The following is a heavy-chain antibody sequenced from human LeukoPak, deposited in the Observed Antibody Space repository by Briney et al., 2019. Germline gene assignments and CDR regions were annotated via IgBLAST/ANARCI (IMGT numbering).Heavy chain of an antibody. Sequence: GGSLRLSCAASGFTFSNYGMHWVRQAPGKGLEWVAVISYDGSNKYYADSVKGRFTISRDNSKNTLYLQMNSLRAEDTAVYYCAIYYDSSGYETMNAFDIWGQGTMVTVSS. J-gene: IGHJ3*02. CDR1: GFTFSNYG. V-gene: IGHV3-30*03. CDR2: ISYDGSNK. CDR3: AIYYDSSGYETMNAFDI. D-gene: IGHD3-22*01.